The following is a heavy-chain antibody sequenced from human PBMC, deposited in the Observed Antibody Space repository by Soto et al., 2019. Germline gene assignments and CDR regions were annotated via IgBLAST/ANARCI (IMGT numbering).Heavy chain of an antibody. Sequence: QVQLQESGPGLVEPAETLSLTCTVSGGSVSRYYWSWIRQPPEKGLEWIGYVYYSGSTSYSPSLKSRVTLSVDTSKNQFSLKLTSMTAADTALYYCATDLHYRSGSFFEYWGQGTLVTVSS. CDR2: VYYSGST. D-gene: IGHD3-10*01. V-gene: IGHV4-59*02. CDR1: GGSVSRYY. CDR3: ATDLHYRSGSFFEY. J-gene: IGHJ4*02.